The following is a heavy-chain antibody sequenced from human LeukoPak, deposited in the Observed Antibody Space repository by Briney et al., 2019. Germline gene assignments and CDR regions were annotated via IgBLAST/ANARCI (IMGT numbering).Heavy chain of an antibody. J-gene: IGHJ4*02. V-gene: IGHV3-30-3*01. Sequence: GGSLRLSCAASGFTFSTSAIHWVRQAPGKGLEWVAVIPDDGSSEHSAESVRGRFTISRDNSKNTVYLQMNSLKTDDTAVYYCARDPRTMEMATLDYWGQRILVTVSS. CDR2: IPDDGSSE. CDR3: ARDPRTMEMATLDY. CDR1: GFTFSTSA. D-gene: IGHD5-24*01.